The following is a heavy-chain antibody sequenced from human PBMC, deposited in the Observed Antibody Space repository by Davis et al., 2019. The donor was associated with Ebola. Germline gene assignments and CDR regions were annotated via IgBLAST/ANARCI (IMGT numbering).Heavy chain of an antibody. J-gene: IGHJ4*02. D-gene: IGHD3-3*01. CDR1: GFTFSGSA. CDR2: IRSKANSYAT. V-gene: IGHV3-73*01. Sequence: GESLKISCAASGFTFSGSAMHWVRQASGKGLEWVGRIRSKANSYATAYAASVKGRFTISRDDPKNTAYLQMNSLRAEDTAVYYCARDFPRKGDYWGQGTLITVSS. CDR3: ARDFPRKGDY.